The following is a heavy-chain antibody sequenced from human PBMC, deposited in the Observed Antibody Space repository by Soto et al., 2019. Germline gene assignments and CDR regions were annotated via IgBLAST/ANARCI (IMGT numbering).Heavy chain of an antibody. CDR2: INPDSGGT. J-gene: IGHJ4*02. D-gene: IGHD6-19*01. CDR3: ARLGDSSGWDFDY. CDR1: GYTFTGYY. V-gene: IGHV1-2*04. Sequence: VSVKVSCKASGYTFTGYYMHWVRQAPGQGLEWMGWINPDSGGTNYAQKFQGWVTMTRDTSISTAYMELSSVTAADTAVYYCARLGDSSGWDFDYWGQGTLVTVSS.